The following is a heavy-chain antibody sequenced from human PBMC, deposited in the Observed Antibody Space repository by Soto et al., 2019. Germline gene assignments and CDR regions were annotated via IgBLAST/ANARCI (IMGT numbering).Heavy chain of an antibody. D-gene: IGHD1-26*01. CDR3: AGSDGFDY. CDR1: GYTFTSYA. V-gene: IGHV1-3*01. Sequence: QVQLVQSGAEVMQPGASVKLSCKTSGYTFTSYAMHWVRQAPGQRLEWMGWINAGNGNTKYSQKFQGRVTITRDTSASTAYMGLSSLRSEDTTVYYCAGSDGFDYWGQGTLVTVSS. J-gene: IGHJ4*02. CDR2: INAGNGNT.